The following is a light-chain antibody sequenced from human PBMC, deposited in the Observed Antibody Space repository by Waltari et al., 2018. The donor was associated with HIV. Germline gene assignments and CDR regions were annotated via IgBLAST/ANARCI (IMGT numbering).Light chain of an antibody. CDR3: QQYYSTPWT. CDR1: RRLLYSSDKKNY. Sequence: DIVMTQSPYSLAVSLGERAPIHFRSSRRLLYSSDKKNYLGWYQQKPGQPPKLLIYWASTRQSGVPVRFIGSGSGTNFTLTISSLQAEDVAVYYCQQYYSTPWTFGQGTKVEVK. CDR2: WAS. V-gene: IGKV4-1*01. J-gene: IGKJ1*01.